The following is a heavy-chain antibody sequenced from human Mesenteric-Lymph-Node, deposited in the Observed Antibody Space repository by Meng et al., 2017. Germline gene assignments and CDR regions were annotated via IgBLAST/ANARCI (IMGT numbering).Heavy chain of an antibody. CDR3: AKVVGSGSSSRILDAFDI. CDR1: GFTFSNYA. D-gene: IGHD3-10*01. V-gene: IGHV3-23*01. J-gene: IGHJ3*02. CDR2: ISGGGST. Sequence: GESLKISCAASGFTFSNYAMSWVRQAPGKGLEWVSGISGGGSTYYADSVKGRLTISRDNSKNTLFLQMNSLRVDDTALYYCAKVVGSGSSSRILDAFDIWGPGTLVTVSS.